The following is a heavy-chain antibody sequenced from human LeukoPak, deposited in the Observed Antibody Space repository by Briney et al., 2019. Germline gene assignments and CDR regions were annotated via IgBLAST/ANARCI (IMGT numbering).Heavy chain of an antibody. CDR2: IYYSGST. Sequence: KPSETLSLTCPVSGGSISSYYWSWIRQPPGKGLEWIGYIYYSGSTNYNPSLKSRVTISVDTSKNQFSLKLSSVTAADTAVYYCARVGSSGWSQKYYFDYWGQGTLVTVSS. D-gene: IGHD6-19*01. J-gene: IGHJ4*02. CDR3: ARVGSSGWSQKYYFDY. V-gene: IGHV4-59*01. CDR1: GGSISSYY.